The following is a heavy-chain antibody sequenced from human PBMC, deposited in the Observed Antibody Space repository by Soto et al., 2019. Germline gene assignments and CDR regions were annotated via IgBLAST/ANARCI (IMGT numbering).Heavy chain of an antibody. CDR1: GGSFSGYD. CDR3: ARDKITGLFDY. CDR2: INHSGST. V-gene: IGHV4-34*01. J-gene: IGHJ4*02. Sequence: SETLSVTCAVYGGSFSGYDWTWIRQPPGTGLEWIGEINHSGSTNYNPSLKSRVTISVDTSKNQFSLKLTSVTAADTAMYYCARDKITGLFDYWGQGTLVTVSS. D-gene: IGHD2-8*02.